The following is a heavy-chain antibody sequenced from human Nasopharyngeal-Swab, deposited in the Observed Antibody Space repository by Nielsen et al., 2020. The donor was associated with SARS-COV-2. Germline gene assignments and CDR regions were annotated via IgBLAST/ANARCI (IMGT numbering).Heavy chain of an antibody. J-gene: IGHJ6*02. CDR3: ARAHYGGTYYYYYGMDV. V-gene: IGHV3-13*01. Sequence: GESLKISCAASGFTFSSYDTHWVRQATGKGLEWVSAIGTAGDTYYPGSVKGRFTISRENAKNSLYLQMNSLRAGDTAVYYCARAHYGGTYYYYYGMDVWGQGTTVTVSS. CDR1: GFTFSSYD. D-gene: IGHD4-23*01. CDR2: IGTAGDT.